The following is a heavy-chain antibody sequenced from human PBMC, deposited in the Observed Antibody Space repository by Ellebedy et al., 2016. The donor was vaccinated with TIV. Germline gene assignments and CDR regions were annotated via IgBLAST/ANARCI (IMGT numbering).Heavy chain of an antibody. J-gene: IGHJ5*02. D-gene: IGHD1-1*01. Sequence: PGGSLRLSCAASGFTFSNYAMSWVRQAPGKGLEWVSGTSCGGATTYSADSVKGRFTISRDNSKNTLYLQMNSLRAEDTAVYYCARDIPQRPNPARFDPWGQGTLVTVSS. CDR3: ARDIPQRPNPARFDP. CDR2: TSCGGATT. V-gene: IGHV3-23*01. CDR1: GFTFSNYA.